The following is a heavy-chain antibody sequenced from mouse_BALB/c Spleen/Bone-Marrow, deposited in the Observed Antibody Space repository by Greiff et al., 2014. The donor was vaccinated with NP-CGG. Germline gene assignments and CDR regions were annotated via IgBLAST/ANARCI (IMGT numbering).Heavy chain of an antibody. Sequence: QVQLQQSGPGLVAPSQSLSVTSTVSGFSLTGYGVHWVRQPPGKGLEWLGVIWAGGSTNYNSALMSRLSISKDNSKSQVFLKMNSLQTDDTAMYYCARVYLWYFDVWGAGTTVTVSS. V-gene: IGHV2-9*02. J-gene: IGHJ1*01. CDR2: IWAGGST. CDR1: GFSLTGYG. D-gene: IGHD2-3*01. CDR3: ARVYLWYFDV.